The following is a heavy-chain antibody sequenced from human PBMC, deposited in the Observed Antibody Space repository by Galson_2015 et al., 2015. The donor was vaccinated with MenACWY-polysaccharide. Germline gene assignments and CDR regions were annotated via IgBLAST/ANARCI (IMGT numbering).Heavy chain of an antibody. V-gene: IGHV4-34*01. Sequence: ETLSLTCAVYGWSFSGSYWSWIRQPPGKGLEWIGEMNHSGSTNCNPSLKSRVTISVDTSKNQFSLRLTSVTAADTAVYYCARGVGARSRFGLWGQGTLVSVSS. CDR2: MNHSGST. CDR3: ARGVGARSRFGL. CDR1: GWSFSGSY. J-gene: IGHJ5*02. D-gene: IGHD1-26*01.